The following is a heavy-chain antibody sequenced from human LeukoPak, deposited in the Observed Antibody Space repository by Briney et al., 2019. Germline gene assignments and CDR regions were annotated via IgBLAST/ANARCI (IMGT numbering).Heavy chain of an antibody. CDR3: ARHPADYGDYFDY. Sequence: GESLMTSWKGSGYSFHNYWIGLVREMPGKSLEWMGIIYPGDSDTKYSPSFQGQVTISADKSISTAYLQWSSLKASDTAMYYCARHPADYGDYFDYWGQGTLVTVSS. CDR2: IYPGDSDT. V-gene: IGHV5-51*01. D-gene: IGHD4-17*01. J-gene: IGHJ4*02. CDR1: GYSFHNYW.